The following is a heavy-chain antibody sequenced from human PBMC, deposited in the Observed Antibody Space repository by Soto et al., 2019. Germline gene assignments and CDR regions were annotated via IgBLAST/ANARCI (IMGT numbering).Heavy chain of an antibody. CDR2: IKQDDSEK. D-gene: IGHD3-9*01. CDR1: GLTFSSHW. Sequence: EVQLVQSGGGLVQPGGSLRLSCAASGLTFSSHWMTWVRQAPGKGLEWVANIKQDDSEKYYVDSVKGRFTISRDNAKDSLYLQMNSLRDEDTAVYYCARLSGQEGATGYRFFDSWGQGALVIVSS. V-gene: IGHV3-7*05. J-gene: IGHJ4*02. CDR3: ARLSGQEGATGYRFFDS.